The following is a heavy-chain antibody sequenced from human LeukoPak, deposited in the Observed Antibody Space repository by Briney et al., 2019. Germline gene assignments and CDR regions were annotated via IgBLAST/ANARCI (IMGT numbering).Heavy chain of an antibody. D-gene: IGHD3-9*01. J-gene: IGHJ3*02. V-gene: IGHV4-59*01. CDR3: AREGSNYDILTGRLADAFDI. CDR2: IYYSGST. CDR1: GGSISSYY. Sequence: SETLSLTCTVSGGSISSYYWSWIRQPPGKGLEWIGYIYYSGSTNYNPSLKSRVTISVDTSKNQFSLKLSSVTAADTAVYCCAREGSNYDILTGRLADAFDIWGQGTMVTVSS.